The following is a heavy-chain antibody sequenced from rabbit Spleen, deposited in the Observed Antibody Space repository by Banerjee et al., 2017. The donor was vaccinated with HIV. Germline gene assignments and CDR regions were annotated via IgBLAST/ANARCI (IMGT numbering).Heavy chain of an antibody. J-gene: IGHJ6*01. CDR2: IAGSSSGFT. CDR1: GFSFSSSDY. V-gene: IGHV1S40*01. CDR3: ARDAGTSFSSYGMDL. D-gene: IGHD8-1*01. Sequence: QSLEESGGGLVQPEGSLALTCKASGFSFSSSDYICWVRQAPGKGLEWISCIAGSSSGFTYSAAWAEGRFSISKTSSTTVTLQMTGLTAADTATYFCARDAGTSFSSYGMDLWGPGTLVTVS.